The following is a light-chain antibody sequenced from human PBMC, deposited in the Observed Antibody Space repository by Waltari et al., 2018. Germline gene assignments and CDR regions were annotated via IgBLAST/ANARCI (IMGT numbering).Light chain of an antibody. CDR3: AAWDDSLNGPV. J-gene: IGLJ2*01. Sequence: QSVLTQPPSASGTPGPRVTISCSGSSSNIASATVNWYQQLPGTAPKLPIHSNNLRPAGIPDRFSGSKSGTSASLAINVLQSEDEADYYCAAWDDSLNGPVFGGGTKLTVL. CDR1: SSNIASAT. V-gene: IGLV1-44*01. CDR2: SNN.